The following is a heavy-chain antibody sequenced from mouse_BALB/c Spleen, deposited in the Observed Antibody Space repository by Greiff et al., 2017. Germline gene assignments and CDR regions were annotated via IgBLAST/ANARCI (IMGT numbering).Heavy chain of an antibody. CDR2: INPSNGGT. D-gene: IGHD3-2*01. CDR3: TRSDSSGCDY. CDR1: GYTFTSYY. Sequence: VKLVESGAELVKPGASVKLSCKASGYTFTSYYMYWVKQRPGQGLEWIGEINPSNGGTNFNEKFKSKATLTVDKSSSTAYMQLSSLTSEDSAVYYCTRSDSSGCDYWGQGTSVTVSS. V-gene: IGHV1S81*02. J-gene: IGHJ4*01.